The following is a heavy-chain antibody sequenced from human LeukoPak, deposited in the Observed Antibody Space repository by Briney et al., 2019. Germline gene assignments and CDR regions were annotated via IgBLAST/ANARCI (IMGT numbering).Heavy chain of an antibody. V-gene: IGHV1-18*01. D-gene: IGHD1-26*01. CDR3: ARNAGSYFEFAP. Sequence: ASVKVSCKTSGYTFSTYGLSWVRQAPGQGLEWMGWISGNSGKTHYAQKFQDGVTLTTDTSSTTAFMELRSLRSDDTAMYYCARNAGSYFEFAPWGQGTLVTASS. CDR2: ISGNSGKT. J-gene: IGHJ5*02. CDR1: GYTFSTYG.